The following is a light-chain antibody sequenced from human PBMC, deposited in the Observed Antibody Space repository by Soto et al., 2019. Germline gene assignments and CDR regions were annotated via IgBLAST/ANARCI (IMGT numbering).Light chain of an antibody. J-gene: IGKJ4*01. CDR3: QRYNNWPLT. Sequence: EVVLPQSPAPLSAPPGEGATLSCTASQGISNTLARYQHKPGQTPRLLIYDTSTRATGVPARFSGSRSGTEFTLTINSLQSEDFAVYYCQRYNNWPLTFGGGTKVDSK. CDR2: DTS. V-gene: IGKV3-15*01. CDR1: QGISNT.